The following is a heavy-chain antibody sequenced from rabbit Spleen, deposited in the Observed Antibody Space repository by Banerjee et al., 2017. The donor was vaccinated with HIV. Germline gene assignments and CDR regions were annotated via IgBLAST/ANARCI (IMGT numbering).Heavy chain of an antibody. J-gene: IGHJ4*01. CDR3: ARGLLAGSASWLGYLDL. Sequence: QEQLEESGGDLVKPGASLTLTCTASGFSFSGRKLVFWGRQAPGKGPEWIACIHDTNNGATYYASWAKGRFTISKTSSTTVTLQMTSLTGADTATYFCARGLLAGSASWLGYLDLWGPGTLVTVS. D-gene: IGHD6-1*01. CDR1: GFSFSGRKL. V-gene: IGHV1S45*01. CDR2: IHDTNNGAT.